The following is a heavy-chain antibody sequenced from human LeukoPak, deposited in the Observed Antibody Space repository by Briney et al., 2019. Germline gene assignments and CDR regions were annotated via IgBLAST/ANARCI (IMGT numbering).Heavy chain of an antibody. CDR1: RFTFSSYA. J-gene: IGHJ4*02. V-gene: IGHV3-23*01. CDR2: ISGSGVIT. D-gene: IGHD6-13*01. CDR3: AKEGYSSTWNADFDY. Sequence: GGSLRLSCAASRFTFSSYAMSWVRQAPGKGLEWVSAISGSGVITYYADSVKGRFTMSRDKSKNTLYLQMNSLRAEDTAVYYCAKEGYSSTWNADFDYWGQGNLVIVSS.